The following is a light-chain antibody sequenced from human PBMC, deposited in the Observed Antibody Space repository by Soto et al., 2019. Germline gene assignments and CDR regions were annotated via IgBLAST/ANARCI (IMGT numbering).Light chain of an antibody. CDR2: GAS. Sequence: EIVLTQSPGTLSLSPGERATLSCRVSQSLRDKYVAWYQQKPGQSPRLLIYGASTRAIGIPDRFSGSGSGTDFTLTISRLDPEDFAVFYCQHYGSSPGTFGQGTKVDIK. J-gene: IGKJ1*01. V-gene: IGKV3-20*01. CDR3: QHYGSSPGT. CDR1: QSLRDKY.